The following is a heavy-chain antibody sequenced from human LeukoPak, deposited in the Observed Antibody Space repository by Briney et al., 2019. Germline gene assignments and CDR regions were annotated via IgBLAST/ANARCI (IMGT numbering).Heavy chain of an antibody. Sequence: GGSLRLSCAASGFTFSSYEMNWARQAPGKGLEWVSYISSSGSTIYYADSVKGRFTISRDTSKNTLYLQMNSLRAEDAAVYYCANDYGDYKYFQHWGQGTLVTVSS. J-gene: IGHJ1*01. D-gene: IGHD4-17*01. CDR1: GFTFSSYE. V-gene: IGHV3-48*03. CDR2: ISSSGSTI. CDR3: ANDYGDYKYFQH.